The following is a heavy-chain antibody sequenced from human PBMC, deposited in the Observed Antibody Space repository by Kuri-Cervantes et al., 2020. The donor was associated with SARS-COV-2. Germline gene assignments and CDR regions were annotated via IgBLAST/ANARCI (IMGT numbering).Heavy chain of an antibody. CDR1: GYTFTSYG. CDR3: LCSDY. D-gene: IGHD2-2*01. V-gene: IGHV1-69*05. Sequence: SVKVSCKASGYTFTSYGISWVRQAPGQGLEWMGGIIPIFGTANYAQKFQGRVAITTDESTSTAYMELSSLRSEDTAVYYCLCSDYWGQGTLVTVSS. J-gene: IGHJ4*02. CDR2: IIPIFGTA.